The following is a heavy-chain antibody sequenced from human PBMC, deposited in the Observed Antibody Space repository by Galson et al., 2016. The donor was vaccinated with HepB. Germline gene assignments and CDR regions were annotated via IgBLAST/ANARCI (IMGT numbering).Heavy chain of an antibody. D-gene: IGHD3-10*02. CDR3: AKVAFGNYVATPENWLDP. V-gene: IGHV3-30*18. CDR2: VSKDGGET. J-gene: IGHJ5*02. Sequence: SLRLSCAASGFTFSNFAMHWVRQAPGQGLEWVAVVSKDGGETYYADSVNGRFTVSRDNSDNTLYLQMKSLRTEDTAVYYRAKVAFGNYVATPENWLDPWGQGTLVTVSS. CDR1: GFTFSNFA.